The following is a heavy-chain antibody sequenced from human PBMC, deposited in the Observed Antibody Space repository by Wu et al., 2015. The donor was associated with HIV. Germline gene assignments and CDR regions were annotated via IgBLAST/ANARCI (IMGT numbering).Heavy chain of an antibody. Sequence: QVDLVQSGAELKKPGASVRVSCKASGYRFTVYGITWVRQAPGQGLKWMGWISPYNGDTNYAQNFQGRLTLTTDTSTATAYMELSRLRSDDTAVYYCARRGRGDYAIDYWGQGTLVTVSS. CDR1: GYRFTVYG. V-gene: IGHV1-18*01. CDR3: ARRGRGDYAIDY. J-gene: IGHJ4*02. CDR2: ISPYNGDT. D-gene: IGHD4-17*01.